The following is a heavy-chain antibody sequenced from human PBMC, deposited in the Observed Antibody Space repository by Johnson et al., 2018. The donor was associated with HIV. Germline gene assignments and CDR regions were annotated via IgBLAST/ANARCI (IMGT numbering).Heavy chain of an antibody. CDR1: GFTFSNYG. CDR2: IWYDGSNK. J-gene: IGHJ3*02. CDR3: ARERVWYYDSSGDVAFDI. Sequence: QVQLVESGGGLVKPGGSLRLSCAASGFTFSNYGMHWVRQTPGKGLEWVAVIWYDGSNKYYVDSVKGRFTISRDNAKNSRYLQMNSLRAEDTAVYYWARERVWYYDSSGDVAFDIWGQGTMVTVSS. V-gene: IGHV3-33*08. D-gene: IGHD3-22*01.